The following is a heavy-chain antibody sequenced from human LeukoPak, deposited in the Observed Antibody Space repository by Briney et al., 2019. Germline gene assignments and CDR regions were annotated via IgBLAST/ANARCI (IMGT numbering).Heavy chain of an antibody. CDR3: ARSYTGYDL. CDR1: GFTFSSYS. J-gene: IGHJ4*02. V-gene: IGHV3-48*01. CDR2: INSDSSAI. D-gene: IGHD5-12*01. Sequence: GGSLRLSCVASGFTFSSYSMSWVRQAPGKGLDWISGINSDSSAIYYADSVKGRFTISRDNAKNSLYLQMNSLRAEDTAVYYCARSYTGYDLWGQGTLVTVSS.